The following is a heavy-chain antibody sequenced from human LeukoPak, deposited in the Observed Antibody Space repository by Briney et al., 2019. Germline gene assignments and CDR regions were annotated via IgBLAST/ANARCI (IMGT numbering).Heavy chain of an antibody. CDR2: ISSSSSTI. CDR1: GFTFSSYS. CDR3: ARSAYCGGDCSYYFDY. V-gene: IGHV3-48*01. J-gene: IGHJ4*02. D-gene: IGHD2-21*01. Sequence: GGSLRLSCAASGFTFSSYSMNWVRQAPGKGLEWVSYISSSSSTIYYADSVKGRFTISRDNAKNSLYLQMNSLRAEDTAVYYCARSAYCGGDCSYYFDYWGQGTLVTVSS.